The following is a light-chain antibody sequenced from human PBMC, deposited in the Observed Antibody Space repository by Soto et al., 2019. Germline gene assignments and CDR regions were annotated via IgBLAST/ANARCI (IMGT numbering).Light chain of an antibody. CDR2: EVS. J-gene: IGLJ1*01. CDR1: SSDVGGYNY. CDR3: SSYTSSISYV. Sequence: QSALTQPASGSGSPGQSITISCTGTSSDVGGYNYVSWYQQHPGKAPKLMIYEVSNRPSGVSNRFSGSKSGNTASLTISGLQAEDEAAYYCSSYTSSISYVFGTGTKVTVL. V-gene: IGLV2-14*01.